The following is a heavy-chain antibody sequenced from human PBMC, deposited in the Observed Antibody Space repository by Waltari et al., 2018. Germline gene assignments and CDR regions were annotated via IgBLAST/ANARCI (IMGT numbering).Heavy chain of an antibody. CDR1: GGTSNTYT. CDR2: IIPIFGTP. Sequence: QVQLVQSGGEVKKPGSSVKISCRASGGTSNTYTISWVRQAPGQGLEWLGKIIPIFGTPSYAQKCQGRVTITADESPTTVYMELSSLRSEDTAVYFCTRERLDYYFYYGMDVWGQGTTVTVSS. D-gene: IGHD3-9*01. V-gene: IGHV1-69*18. CDR3: TRERLDYYFYYGMDV. J-gene: IGHJ6*02.